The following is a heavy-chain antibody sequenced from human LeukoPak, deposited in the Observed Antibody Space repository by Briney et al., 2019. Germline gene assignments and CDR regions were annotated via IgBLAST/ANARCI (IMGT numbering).Heavy chain of an antibody. CDR3: ARRDDDLYFDY. J-gene: IGHJ4*02. CDR1: GGSISSYY. V-gene: IGHV4-59*01. CDR2: IYYSGST. D-gene: IGHD1-1*01. Sequence: PSETLSLTCTVSGGSISSYYWSWIRQPPGKGLEWIGYIYYSGSTNYNPSLKSRVTISADTSKNQFSLKLSSVTAADTAVYYCARRDDDLYFDYWGQGTLVTVSS.